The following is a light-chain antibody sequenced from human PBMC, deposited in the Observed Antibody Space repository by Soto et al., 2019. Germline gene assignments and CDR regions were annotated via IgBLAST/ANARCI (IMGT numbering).Light chain of an antibody. CDR3: LQHNSYPLT. J-gene: IGKJ4*01. V-gene: IGKV1-17*01. CDR1: QGIRND. CDR2: AAS. Sequence: DIQMPQSPSSLSASVGDRVTITCRASQGIRNDLNWYQETPGKAPKRLIYAASSLQGGVPSRFSGSGSGTEFTLTISSLQPEDFATYYCLQHNSYPLTFGGGTKVDIK.